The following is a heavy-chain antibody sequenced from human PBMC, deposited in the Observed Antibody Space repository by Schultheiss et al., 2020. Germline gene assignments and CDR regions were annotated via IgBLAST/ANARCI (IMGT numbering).Heavy chain of an antibody. J-gene: IGHJ4*02. Sequence: GESLRLSCAASGFTFDDYAMRWVRQAPGKGLEWVANIKQDGSGKYYVDSVKGRFTISRDNAKNTLYLQMNSLRAEDTAVYYCARPTTVNTNLVFDYWGQGTLVTVSS. V-gene: IGHV3-7*01. D-gene: IGHD4-17*01. CDR3: ARPTTVNTNLVFDY. CDR1: GFTFDDYA. CDR2: IKQDGSGK.